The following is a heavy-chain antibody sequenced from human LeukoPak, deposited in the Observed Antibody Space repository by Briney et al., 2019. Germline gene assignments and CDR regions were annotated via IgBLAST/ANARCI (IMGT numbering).Heavy chain of an antibody. Sequence: GGSLRLSCAASGFTFSSYGMHWVRQAPGKGLEWVAVISYDGSNKYYADSVKGRFTISRDNSKNTLYLQMNSLRAEDTAVYYCAKDRENWGSYYFDYWGQGTLVTVSS. CDR1: GFTFSSYG. CDR2: ISYDGSNK. V-gene: IGHV3-30*18. D-gene: IGHD7-27*01. J-gene: IGHJ4*02. CDR3: AKDRENWGSYYFDY.